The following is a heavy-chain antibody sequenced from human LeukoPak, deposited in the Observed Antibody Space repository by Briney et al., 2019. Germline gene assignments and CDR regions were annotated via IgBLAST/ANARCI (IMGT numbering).Heavy chain of an antibody. Sequence: ASVKVSCKASGYTFTSYAISWVRQAPGQGLEWMGWISGYNGNTSYAQRFQGRVTMTTDTSTNTAYMELRSLRSDDSAVYYCARDSRIAVAGTVWVYWGQGTLVTVSS. D-gene: IGHD6-19*01. CDR2: ISGYNGNT. J-gene: IGHJ4*02. CDR3: ARDSRIAVAGTVWVY. V-gene: IGHV1-18*01. CDR1: GYTFTSYA.